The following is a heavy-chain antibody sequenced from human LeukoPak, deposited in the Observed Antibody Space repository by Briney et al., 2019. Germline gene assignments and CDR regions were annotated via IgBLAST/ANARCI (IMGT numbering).Heavy chain of an antibody. CDR3: ARDRGSGWRYFDY. D-gene: IGHD3-22*01. CDR2: ISDIGSI. J-gene: IGHJ4*02. CDR1: GGSISSYY. Sequence: SETLSLTCTVSGGSISSYYWSWIRQPPGKGLEWIAYISDIGSINYNPSLKSRVTISLDTSKNQFSLKLSSVTAADTAVYYCARDRGSGWRYFDYWGQGTLVTVSS. V-gene: IGHV4-59*12.